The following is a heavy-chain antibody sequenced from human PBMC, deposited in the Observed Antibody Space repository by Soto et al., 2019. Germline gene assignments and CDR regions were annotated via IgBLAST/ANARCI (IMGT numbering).Heavy chain of an antibody. CDR1: GFSLTTSGVG. J-gene: IGHJ4*02. Sequence: QITLNESGPTQVKPRQTLTLTCTFSGFSLTTSGVGVGWIRQSPGKAPEWLALIYWDGDKRYSPSPKSRLTITKATTKNQVVLTMADLDPADTATYYCAHRVLRTVFGLVTTTAIYFDFWGQGTPVAVSS. D-gene: IGHD3-3*01. CDR3: AHRVLRTVFGLVTTTAIYFDF. V-gene: IGHV2-5*02. CDR2: IYWDGDK.